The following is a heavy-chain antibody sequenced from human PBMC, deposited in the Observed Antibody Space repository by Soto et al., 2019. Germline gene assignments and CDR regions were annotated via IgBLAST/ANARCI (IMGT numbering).Heavy chain of an antibody. Sequence: PGGSLRLSCAASGFTFSSYAMSWVRQAPGKGLEWVSAISGSGGSTYYADSVKGRFTISRDNSKNTLYLQMNSLRAEDTAVYYCAKADCSSTSCYGEEGYYYYYMDVWGKGTTVTVSS. CDR3: AKADCSSTSCYGEEGYYYYYMDV. V-gene: IGHV3-23*01. CDR1: GFTFSSYA. J-gene: IGHJ6*03. D-gene: IGHD2-2*01. CDR2: ISGSGGST.